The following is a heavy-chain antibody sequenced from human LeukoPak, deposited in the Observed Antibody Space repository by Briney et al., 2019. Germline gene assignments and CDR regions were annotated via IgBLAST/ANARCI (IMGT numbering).Heavy chain of an antibody. CDR3: ARESDYDFWSGYDY. Sequence: GESLRLSCAASGCTFSSYGMHWVRQAPGKGLEWVAVIWYDGSNKYYADSVKGRFTISRDNSKNTLYLQMNSLRAEDTAVYYCARESDYDFWSGYDYWGQGTLVTVSS. CDR2: IWYDGSNK. CDR1: GCTFSSYG. J-gene: IGHJ4*02. V-gene: IGHV3-33*01. D-gene: IGHD3-3*01.